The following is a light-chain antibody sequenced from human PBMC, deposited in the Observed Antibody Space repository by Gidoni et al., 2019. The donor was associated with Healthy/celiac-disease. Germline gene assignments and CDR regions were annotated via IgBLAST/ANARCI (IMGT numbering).Light chain of an antibody. CDR3: QQYDNLPWT. Sequence: DIQMTQSPSSLSASVGDRVTITCQASQDISNYLNWYQQKPGKAPKLLIYDASNLETGVPSRFSGSGSGTDFTFTISILQPEDIATYYCQQYDNLPWTFGQWTKVEIK. CDR1: QDISNY. V-gene: IGKV1-33*01. J-gene: IGKJ1*01. CDR2: DAS.